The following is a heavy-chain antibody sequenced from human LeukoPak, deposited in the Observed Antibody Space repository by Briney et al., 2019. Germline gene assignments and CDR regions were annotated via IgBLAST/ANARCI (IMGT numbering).Heavy chain of an antibody. V-gene: IGHV4-34*01. CDR2: NNDSGST. D-gene: IGHD3-22*01. J-gene: IGHJ4*02. Sequence: SETLSLTCAVYGGSFSDYYWSWIRQPPGKGLEWIGENNDSGSTNYNPSLKSRVTISVDTSKNQFSLKVNSVTAADTAVYYCARVQDYDSSGHYLGYWGQGILVTVSS. CDR3: ARVQDYDSSGHYLGY. CDR1: GGSFSDYY.